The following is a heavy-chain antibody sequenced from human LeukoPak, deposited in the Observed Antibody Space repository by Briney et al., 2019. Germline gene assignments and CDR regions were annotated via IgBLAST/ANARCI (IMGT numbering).Heavy chain of an antibody. V-gene: IGHV4-59*01. J-gene: IGHJ5*02. D-gene: IGHD1-26*01. CDR1: GASISSYY. Sequence: SETLSLTCSVSGASISSYYWNWIRQPPGKGLEWIGNIYTSGSTNYNPSLNSRVTISLDTSKDQFSLKLTSATAADTAFYYCAKDWELGSWGQGTLVTVSS. CDR3: AKDWELGS. CDR2: IYTSGST.